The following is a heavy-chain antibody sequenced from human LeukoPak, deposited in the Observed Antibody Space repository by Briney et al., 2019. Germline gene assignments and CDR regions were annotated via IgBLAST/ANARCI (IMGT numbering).Heavy chain of an antibody. CDR3: ARGERPAVLDALDI. Sequence: ASGKLSCKASGATFTSYAIGWVRQAPGEGLEWMGGIIPIFGTANYAQTFLGRVTITTDESTSPAYMELRSLRCQDTVVYYCARGERPAVLDALDIGGQGTMVT. D-gene: IGHD1-26*01. CDR1: GATFTSYA. J-gene: IGHJ3*02. CDR2: IIPIFGTA. V-gene: IGHV1-69*05.